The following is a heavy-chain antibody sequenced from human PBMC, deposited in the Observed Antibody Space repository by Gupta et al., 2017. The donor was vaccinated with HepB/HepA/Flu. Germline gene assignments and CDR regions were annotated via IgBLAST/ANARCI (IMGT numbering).Heavy chain of an antibody. CDR3: ARESIAARQFDY. D-gene: IGHD6-6*01. J-gene: IGHJ4*02. CDR1: GFTFSSYG. V-gene: IGHV3-33*01. CDR2: IWYDGSNK. Sequence: QVQLVESGGGVVQPGRSLSLSCAASGFTFSSYGMHWVRQAPGKGLEWVAVIWYDGSNKYYADSVKGRFTISRDNSKNTLYLQMNSLRAEDTAVYYCARESIAARQFDYWGQGTLVTVSS.